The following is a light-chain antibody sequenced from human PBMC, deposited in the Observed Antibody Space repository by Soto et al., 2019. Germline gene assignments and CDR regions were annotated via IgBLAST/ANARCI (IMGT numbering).Light chain of an antibody. CDR1: QSISSSY. J-gene: IGKJ2*01. CDR3: QQYGSSSYT. CDR2: AAS. V-gene: IGKV3-20*01. Sequence: EIVLTKSPGTLSLSPGERATLSCRASQSISSSYLAWYQQKPGQAPRLLIYAASSRATGIPDRFSGSGSVTDFTLTISRLEPEDVAVYYCQQYGSSSYTFGQGTQLEIK.